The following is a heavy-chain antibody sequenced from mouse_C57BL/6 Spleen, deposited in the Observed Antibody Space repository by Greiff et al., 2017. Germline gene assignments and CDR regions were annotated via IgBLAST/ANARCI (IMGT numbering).Heavy chain of an antibody. CDR2: IHPNSGST. J-gene: IGHJ4*01. D-gene: IGHD2-3*01. Sequence: VQLQQPGAELVKPGASVKLSCKASGYTFTSYWMHWVKQRPGQGLEWIGMIHPNSGSTNYNEKFKSKATLTVDKSSSTAYMQLSSLTSEDSAVYYCAQYDGYYGVDYWGQGTSVTVSS. CDR3: AQYDGYYGVDY. V-gene: IGHV1-64*01. CDR1: GYTFTSYW.